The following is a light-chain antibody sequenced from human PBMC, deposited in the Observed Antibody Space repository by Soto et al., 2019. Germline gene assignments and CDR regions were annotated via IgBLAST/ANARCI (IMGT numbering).Light chain of an antibody. Sequence: IVMTQSPATLSVSPWEIATLSCRASQSISSNLAWYQQKPGQAPRLLIYGAFNRATGIPARFSGSGSGTDFTLTISSLQPEDFATYYCQQANSFPLTFGGGTKVDI. V-gene: IGKV3D-15*01. CDR3: QQANSFPLT. CDR2: GAF. CDR1: QSISSN. J-gene: IGKJ4*01.